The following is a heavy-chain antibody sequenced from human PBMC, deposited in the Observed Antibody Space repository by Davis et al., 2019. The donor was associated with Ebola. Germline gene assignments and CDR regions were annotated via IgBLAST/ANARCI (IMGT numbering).Heavy chain of an antibody. V-gene: IGHV1-2*02. CDR3: ARESSLVWGNSGVYYMDV. J-gene: IGHJ6*03. D-gene: IGHD4-23*01. CDR2: INPNSGGT. CDR1: GYTFTGYY. Sequence: ASVKVSCKASGYTFTGYYMHWVRQAPGQGLEWMGWINPNSGGTNYAQKFQGRVTMTRDTSISTAYMELSRLRPDDTAVYYCARESSLVWGNSGVYYMDVWGKGTTVTVSS.